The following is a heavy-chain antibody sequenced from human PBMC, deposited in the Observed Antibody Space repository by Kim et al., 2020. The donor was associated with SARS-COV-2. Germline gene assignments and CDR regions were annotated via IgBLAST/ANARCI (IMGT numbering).Heavy chain of an antibody. V-gene: IGHV3-43D*03. CDR2: ISWDGGST. Sequence: GGSLRLSCAASGFTFDDYAMHWVRQAPGKGLEWVSLISWDGGSTYYADSVKGRFTISRDNSKNSLYLQMNSLRAEDTALYYCAKTGGVWAFGYYYGMDVWGQGTTVTVSS. D-gene: IGHD3-16*01. CDR3: AKTGGVWAFGYYYGMDV. J-gene: IGHJ6*02. CDR1: GFTFDDYA.